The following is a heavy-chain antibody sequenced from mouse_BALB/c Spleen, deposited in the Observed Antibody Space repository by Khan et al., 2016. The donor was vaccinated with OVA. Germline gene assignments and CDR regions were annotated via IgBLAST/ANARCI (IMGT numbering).Heavy chain of an antibody. Sequence: VQLQQSGPELVKPGASVKMSCKASGYTFTNYVMHWVKQKPGQGLEWIGYINPYNDGAKYNEKFKGKATLTSDKSSTTAYMELSSLTSEDSAVYYCARYASSPYYAMDYWGQGNSVTGSS. CDR3: ARYASSPYYAMDY. CDR2: INPYNDGA. J-gene: IGHJ4*01. V-gene: IGHV1S136*01. CDR1: GYTFTNYV. D-gene: IGHD1-1*01.